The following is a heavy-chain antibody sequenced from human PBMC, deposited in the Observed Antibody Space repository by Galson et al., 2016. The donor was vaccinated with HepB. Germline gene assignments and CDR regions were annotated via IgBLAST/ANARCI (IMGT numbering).Heavy chain of an antibody. CDR1: GGSVSSGGYY. Sequence: TLSLTCSVSGGSVSSGGYYWSWIRQHPGKGLEWIGFVYYRGNTYPNPSLGGRVALSLDTSTNQFSLNLTSVTAADTAVYYCARLFEGAGAGYDFWGQGTLVTAS. V-gene: IGHV4-31*03. J-gene: IGHJ4*02. CDR3: ARLFEGAGAGYDF. D-gene: IGHD6-13*01. CDR2: VYYRGNT.